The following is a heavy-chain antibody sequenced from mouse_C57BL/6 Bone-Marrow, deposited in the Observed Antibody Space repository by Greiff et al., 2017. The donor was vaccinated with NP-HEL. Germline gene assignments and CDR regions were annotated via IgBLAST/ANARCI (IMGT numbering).Heavy chain of an antibody. J-gene: IGHJ2*01. CDR1: GFTFSSYG. D-gene: IGHD1-1*01. CDR3: ARQVYYYGSRRYFDY. V-gene: IGHV5-6*01. CDR2: ISSGGSYT. Sequence: EVKLMESGGDLVKPGGSLKLSCAASGFTFSSYGMSWVRQTPDKRLEWVATISSGGSYTYYPDSVKGRFTISRDNAKNTLYLQMSSLKSEDTAMYYCARQVYYYGSRRYFDYWGQGTTLTVSS.